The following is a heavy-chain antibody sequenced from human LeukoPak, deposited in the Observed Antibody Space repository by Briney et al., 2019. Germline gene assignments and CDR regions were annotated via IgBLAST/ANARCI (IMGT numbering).Heavy chain of an antibody. V-gene: IGHV3-23*01. CDR3: AKRSAEPGDFDH. J-gene: IGHJ4*02. CDR1: GFPFSSHE. D-gene: IGHD6-13*01. Sequence: GGALRLSCSASGFPFSSHEMNWVRQAPGKGLEWVSTISGSGVTTYYADSVKGRFTISRDNSKNTLYLQMDSLRAEDTAVYYCAKRSAEPGDFDHWGQGTLVTVSS. CDR2: ISGSGVTT.